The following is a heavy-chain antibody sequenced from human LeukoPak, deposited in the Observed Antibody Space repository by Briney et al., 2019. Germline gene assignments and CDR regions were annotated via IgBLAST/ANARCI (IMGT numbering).Heavy chain of an antibody. D-gene: IGHD6-13*01. Sequence: GGSLRLSCAASGFTFDDYAMHWVRQAPGKGLEWVSGISWNSGSIGYADSVKGRFTISRDNAKNSLYLQMNSLRAEDTALYYCAKGHSSSWYGPYFGYWGQGTLVTVSS. CDR1: GFTFDDYA. CDR2: ISWNSGSI. V-gene: IGHV3-9*01. J-gene: IGHJ4*02. CDR3: AKGHSSSWYGPYFGY.